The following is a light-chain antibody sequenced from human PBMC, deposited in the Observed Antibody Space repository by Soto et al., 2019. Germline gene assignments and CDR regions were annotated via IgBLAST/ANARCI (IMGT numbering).Light chain of an antibody. CDR3: QQYGTAPVT. J-gene: IGKJ5*01. V-gene: IGKV3-20*01. CDR1: QSIRDNY. Sequence: VVLTQSPGTLSLSPGDRATLSCRASQSIRDNYLAWYQQRPGQAPRLLIYRASNRDTGFPERFSGSGSGTGFTHAINRLEPEDFAVYFCQQYGTAPVTFGQRTRLEIK. CDR2: RAS.